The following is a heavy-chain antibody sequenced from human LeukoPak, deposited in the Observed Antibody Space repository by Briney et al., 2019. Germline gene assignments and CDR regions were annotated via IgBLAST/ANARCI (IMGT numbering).Heavy chain of an antibody. V-gene: IGHV3-23*01. J-gene: IGHJ4*02. CDR1: GFTLSSYA. Sequence: GGSLRLSCAASGFTLSSYAMSWVRQAPGKGLECVSAISGSGDSTYYADSVKGRFTISRDNSKNTLYLQMNSLRAEDTAVYYCAGNSSGWGYFNYWGQGTLVTVSS. CDR2: ISGSGDST. CDR3: AGNSSGWGYFNY. D-gene: IGHD6-19*01.